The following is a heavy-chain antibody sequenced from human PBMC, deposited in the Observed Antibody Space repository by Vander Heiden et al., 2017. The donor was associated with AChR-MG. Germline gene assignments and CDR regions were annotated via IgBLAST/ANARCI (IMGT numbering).Heavy chain of an antibody. CDR1: LCTSSSYG. CDR3: AGGGVNYYYYYMDV. CDR2: ISTIFGTA. V-gene: IGHV1-69*06. Sequence: QVQLLQSGAQVKTAGSPVKVACKASLCTSSSYGISWGRQAPGQGLEWMGGISTIFGTANYAQKFQGRVTITADKSTSTAYMELSSLRSEDTAVYYCAGGGVNYYYYYMDVWGKGTTVTVSS. J-gene: IGHJ6*03. D-gene: IGHD3-16*01.